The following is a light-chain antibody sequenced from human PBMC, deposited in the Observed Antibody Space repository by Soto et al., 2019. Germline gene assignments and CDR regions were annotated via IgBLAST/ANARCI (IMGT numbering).Light chain of an antibody. CDR2: SNN. CDR3: AAWDDSLNGREV. Sequence: QAVVTQPPSASGTPGQRVTISCSGSRSNIGSNTVNWYQHLPGTAPKLLIHSNNQRPSGVPDRFSGSKSGTSASLAISGLQSEDEADYYCAAWDDSLNGREVFGGGTKLTVL. J-gene: IGLJ2*01. V-gene: IGLV1-44*01. CDR1: RSNIGSNT.